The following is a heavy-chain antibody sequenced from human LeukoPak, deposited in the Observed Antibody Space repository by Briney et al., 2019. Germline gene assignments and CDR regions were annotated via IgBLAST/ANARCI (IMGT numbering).Heavy chain of an antibody. J-gene: IGHJ4*02. CDR1: GFTFSSYG. D-gene: IGHD5-18*01. V-gene: IGHV3-33*01. CDR3: ARDQRGYSYGNFDY. Sequence: GGSLRLSCAASGFTFSSYGMHWVRQAPGKGLEWVAVIWYDGSNKYYADSVKGRFTTSRDNSKNTLYLQMNSLRAEDTAVYYCARDQRGYSYGNFDYWGQGTLVTVSS. CDR2: IWYDGSNK.